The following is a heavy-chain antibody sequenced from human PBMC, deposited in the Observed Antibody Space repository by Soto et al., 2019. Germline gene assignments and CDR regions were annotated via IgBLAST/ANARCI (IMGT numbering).Heavy chain of an antibody. D-gene: IGHD3-9*01. CDR3: ARGADILTGYYNEYYYYGMDV. Sequence: SVKVSCKSSGGTFSSYAISWVRQAPGQGLEWMGGIIPIFGTANYAQKFQGRVTITADESTSTAYMELSSLRSEDTAVYYCARGADILTGYYNEYYYYGMDVWGQGTTVTVSS. V-gene: IGHV1-69*13. CDR1: GGTFSSYA. CDR2: IIPIFGTA. J-gene: IGHJ6*02.